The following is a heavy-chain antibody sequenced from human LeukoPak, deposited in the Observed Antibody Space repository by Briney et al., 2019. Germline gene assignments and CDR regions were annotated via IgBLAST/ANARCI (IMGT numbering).Heavy chain of an antibody. Sequence: GGSLRLSCAASGFTFGSYGMHWVRQAPGKGLEWVAIVSSDGRNKFYADSVKGRFTVSRDNSKNALYLQMNSLRGEDTAVYYCARPPPSCSSTSCSQQYWGQGTLVTVSS. D-gene: IGHD2-2*01. CDR1: GFTFGSYG. V-gene: IGHV3-30*03. J-gene: IGHJ4*02. CDR3: ARPPPSCSSTSCSQQY. CDR2: VSSDGRNK.